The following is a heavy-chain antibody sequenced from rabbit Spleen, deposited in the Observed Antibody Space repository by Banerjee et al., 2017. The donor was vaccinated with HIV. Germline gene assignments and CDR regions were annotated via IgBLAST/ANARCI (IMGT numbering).Heavy chain of an antibody. V-gene: IGHV1S45*01. Sequence: QEQLVESGGGLVQPEGSLTLTCTASGFSFSNSYYMCWVRQAPGKGLEWIGCIYTGSGSAYYASWVISRFTITKTSSTTVTLQMTSLTAADTATYFCARAARNGGNIYYFDLWGPGTLVTVS. CDR1: GFSFSNSYY. CDR3: ARAARNGGNIYYFDL. J-gene: IGHJ4*01. D-gene: IGHD4-2*01. CDR2: IYTGSGSA.